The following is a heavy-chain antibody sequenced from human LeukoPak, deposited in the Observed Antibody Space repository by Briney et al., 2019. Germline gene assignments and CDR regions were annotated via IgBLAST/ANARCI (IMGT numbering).Heavy chain of an antibody. Sequence: GGSLRLSCAASGFTLSSYAMTWVRQAPGRGLEWVSSVDGGGSGTYYADSVKGRFTISRDNSKDTLYLQMNGLRAEDTAVYFCAKQSAGSAAWYSLHYDFWGQGTLVTVSS. J-gene: IGHJ4*02. CDR3: AKQSAGSAAWYSLHYDF. CDR1: GFTLSSYA. D-gene: IGHD6-13*01. V-gene: IGHV3-23*01. CDR2: VDGGGSGT.